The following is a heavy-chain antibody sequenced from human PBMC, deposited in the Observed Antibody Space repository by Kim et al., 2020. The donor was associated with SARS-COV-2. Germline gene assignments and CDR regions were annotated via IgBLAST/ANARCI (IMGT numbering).Heavy chain of an antibody. Sequence: GGSLRLSCGASGFTFSDPGMHWVRRASGKGLEWVGRIRSQVKGYDTAYSASVRGRFTISSADSRNTAYLQMKRLKNADTDVCFCTRVPGTSLAFWDALD. CDR2: IRSQVKGYDT. J-gene: IGHJ3*02. V-gene: IGHV3-73*01. CDR1: GFTFSDPG. CDR3: TRVPGTSLAFWDALD. D-gene: IGHD1-1*01.